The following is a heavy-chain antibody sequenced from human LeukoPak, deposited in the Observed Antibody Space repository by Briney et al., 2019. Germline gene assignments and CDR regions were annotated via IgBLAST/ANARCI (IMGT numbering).Heavy chain of an antibody. Sequence: GGFLRLSRAASGFTFSSYGMHWVRQAPGKGLEWVAVISYDGSNKYYADSVKGRFTISRDNSKNTLYLQMNSLRAEDTAVYYCAKVKSSKSVRGYFDYWGQGTLVTVSS. J-gene: IGHJ4*02. V-gene: IGHV3-30*18. CDR3: AKVKSSKSVRGYFDY. CDR1: GFTFSSYG. CDR2: ISYDGSNK. D-gene: IGHD2-15*01.